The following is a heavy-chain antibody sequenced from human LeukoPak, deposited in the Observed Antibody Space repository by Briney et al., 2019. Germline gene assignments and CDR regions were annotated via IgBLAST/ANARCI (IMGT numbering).Heavy chain of an antibody. Sequence: QPGGSLRLSCAASGFTFSSYAMSWVRQAPGKGLEWVSTISNSDGNTYYADPVKGRFTISRDNSKNTLYLQLDSLRVEDTVIYYCAKDSKQLGVRGGWLDPWGQGTLVTVSS. CDR1: GFTFSSYA. CDR3: AKDSKQLGVRGGWLDP. V-gene: IGHV3-23*01. CDR2: ISNSDGNT. J-gene: IGHJ5*02. D-gene: IGHD3-10*01.